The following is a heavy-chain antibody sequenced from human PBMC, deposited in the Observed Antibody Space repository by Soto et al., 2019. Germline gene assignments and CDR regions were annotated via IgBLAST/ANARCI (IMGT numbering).Heavy chain of an antibody. CDR3: TRPGFGDFVDPYDCGIDV. J-gene: IGHJ6*02. D-gene: IGHD2-2*01. CDR1: KIPFIGCP. V-gene: IGHV3-73*01. CDR2: IRSKANTYAT. Sequence: CGSLRNSGVAGKIPFIGCPSNRDHQASGKGLEWVGRIRSKANTYATAYATSVKGRFTISRDDSKNTTYLQMNSLKTEDTAVYFCTRPGFGDFVDPYDCGIDVGGQGTRVAVFS.